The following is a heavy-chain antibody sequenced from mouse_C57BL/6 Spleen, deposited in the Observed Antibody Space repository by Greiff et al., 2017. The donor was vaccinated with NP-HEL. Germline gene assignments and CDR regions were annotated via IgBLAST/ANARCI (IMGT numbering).Heavy chain of an antibody. CDR3: ARHYEDYFDY. D-gene: IGHD2-3*01. CDR2: ISNLAYSI. Sequence: EVKLMESGGGLVQPGGSLKLSCAASGFTFSDYGMAWVRQAPRKGPEWVAFISNLAYSIYYADTVTGRFTISRENAKNTLYLEMSSLRSEDTAMYYCARHYEDYFDYWGQGTTLTVSS. CDR1: GFTFSDYG. V-gene: IGHV5-15*01. J-gene: IGHJ2*01.